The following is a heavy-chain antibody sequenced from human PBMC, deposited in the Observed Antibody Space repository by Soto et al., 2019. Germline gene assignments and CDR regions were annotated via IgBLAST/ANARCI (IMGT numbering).Heavy chain of an antibody. D-gene: IGHD3-22*01. J-gene: IGHJ6*02. CDR1: GYTFTSYD. CDR3: ATSPYYYDSSGYRYYYYGMDV. Sequence: ASVKVSCKASGYTFTSYDINWVRQATGQGLEWMGWMNPNSGNTGYAQKFQGRVTMTRNTSISTAYMELSSLRSEDTAVYYCATSPYYYDSSGYRYYYYGMDVWGQGTTVTVSS. V-gene: IGHV1-8*01. CDR2: MNPNSGNT.